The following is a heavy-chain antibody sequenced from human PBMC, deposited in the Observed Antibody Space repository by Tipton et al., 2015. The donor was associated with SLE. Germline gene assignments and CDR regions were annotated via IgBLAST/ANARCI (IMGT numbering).Heavy chain of an antibody. CDR3: ALQIFTVTGYFQH. CDR1: GYSFTSYW. Sequence: QLVQSGAEVKKPGESLRISCEGSGYSFTSYWISWVRQMPGKGLEWMGRIDPRDSYTNYSPSFQGHVTISADKSISTAYPQWSSLEASDTAMYYCALQIFTVTGYFQHWGQGTLVTVSS. J-gene: IGHJ1*01. CDR2: IDPRDSYT. V-gene: IGHV5-10-1*01. D-gene: IGHD2/OR15-2a*01.